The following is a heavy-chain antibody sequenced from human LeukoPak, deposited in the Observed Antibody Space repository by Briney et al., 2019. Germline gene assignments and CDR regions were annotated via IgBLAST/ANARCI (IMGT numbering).Heavy chain of an antibody. Sequence: SETLSLTCTVSGGSISSYYWSWIRQPAGKGLEWIGRIYTSESTNYNPSLKSRVTISVDTSKNLFSLKLSSVTAADTAVYYCARRLLGYCSGGSCYSGYFQHWGQGTLVTVSS. V-gene: IGHV4-4*07. CDR1: GGSISSYY. CDR2: IYTSEST. CDR3: ARRLLGYCSGGSCYSGYFQH. D-gene: IGHD2-15*01. J-gene: IGHJ1*01.